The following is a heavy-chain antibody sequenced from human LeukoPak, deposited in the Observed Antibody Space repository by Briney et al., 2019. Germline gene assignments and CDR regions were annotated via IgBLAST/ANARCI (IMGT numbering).Heavy chain of an antibody. CDR2: IYYSGST. CDR3: ARLSDSDSSGYYWGFEY. D-gene: IGHD3-22*01. J-gene: IGHJ4*02. Sequence: SSETLSLTCTVSGGSISSCYWSWIRQPPGKGLECIGYIYYSGSTNYNPSLKSRVTISVDTSKNQFSLKLSSVTAADTAVYYCARLSDSDSSGYYWGFEYWGQGTLVTVSS. CDR1: GGSISSCY. V-gene: IGHV4-59*08.